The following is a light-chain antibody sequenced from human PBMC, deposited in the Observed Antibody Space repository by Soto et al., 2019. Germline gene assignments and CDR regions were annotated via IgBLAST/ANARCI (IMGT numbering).Light chain of an antibody. CDR1: QSVSNL. V-gene: IGKV3-20*01. CDR2: GAS. Sequence: EVVMTQSPSTLSVSPGARAPLSCRASQSVSNLLVWYQQHPGQAPRLLIYGASSRATGIPDRFSGSGSGTDFSLTIRRLEPDDFAVYYCQKYGNFWTFGQGTKVDIK. J-gene: IGKJ1*01. CDR3: QKYGNFWT.